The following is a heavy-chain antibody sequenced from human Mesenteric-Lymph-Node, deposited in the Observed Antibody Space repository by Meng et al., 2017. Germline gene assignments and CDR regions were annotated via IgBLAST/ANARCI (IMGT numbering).Heavy chain of an antibody. CDR3: ASSPAAGAFDH. J-gene: IGHJ3*01. CDR2: ISRHSIYM. Sequence: GESLKISCAASGFMFNDTSMVWVRQAPGQGLEWIASISRHSIYMYYGASMKGRFTISRDNSRHSLYLQLDSVRVDDTAVYYCASSPAAGAFDHWGQGTMVTVSS. CDR1: GFMFNDTS. D-gene: IGHD6-25*01. V-gene: IGHV3-21*01.